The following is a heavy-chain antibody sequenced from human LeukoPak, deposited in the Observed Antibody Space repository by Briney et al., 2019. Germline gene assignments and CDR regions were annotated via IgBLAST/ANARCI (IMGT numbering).Heavy chain of an antibody. J-gene: IGHJ6*02. V-gene: IGHV1-69*13. CDR2: IIPIFGTA. Sequence: ASVKVSCKASGGTFSSYAISWVRQAPGQGLEWMGGIIPIFGTANYAQKFQGRVTSTADESTSTAYMELSSLRAEDTAVYYCARDRSNYLGGYYYYGMDVWGQGTTVTVSS. D-gene: IGHD4-11*01. CDR3: ARDRSNYLGGYYYYGMDV. CDR1: GGTFSSYA.